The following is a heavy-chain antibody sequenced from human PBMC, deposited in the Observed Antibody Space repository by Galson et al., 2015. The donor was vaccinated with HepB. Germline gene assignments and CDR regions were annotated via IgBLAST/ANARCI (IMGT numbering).Heavy chain of an antibody. CDR2: ISSSSSYT. J-gene: IGHJ6*02. D-gene: IGHD6-13*01. CDR1: GFTFSDYY. Sequence: SLRLSCAASGFTFSDYYMSWIRQAPGKGLEWVSYISSSSSYTNYADSVKGRFTISRDNAKNSLYLQMNSLRAEDTAVYYCARDGEDSSSWYVYYYYYGMDVWGQGTTVTVSS. CDR3: ARDGEDSSSWYVYYYYYGMDV. V-gene: IGHV3-11*05.